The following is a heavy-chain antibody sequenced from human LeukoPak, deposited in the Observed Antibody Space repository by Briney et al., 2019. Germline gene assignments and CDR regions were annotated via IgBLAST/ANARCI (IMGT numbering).Heavy chain of an antibody. CDR3: EREHPSGRYEI. CDR1: GYTFTSYY. Sequence: ASVKVSCKSSGYTFTSYYMHWVRQAPGQGLEWMGIINPSGGSTSYAQKFQGRVTMTRDTSTSTVYMELSSLRSEDTAVYYCEREHPSGRYEIWGQGTLVTVSS. J-gene: IGHJ4*02. V-gene: IGHV1-46*01. CDR2: INPSGGST. D-gene: IGHD1-26*01.